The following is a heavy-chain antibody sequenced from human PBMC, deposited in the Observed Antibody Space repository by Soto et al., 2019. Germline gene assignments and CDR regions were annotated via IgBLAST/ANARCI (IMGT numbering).Heavy chain of an antibody. J-gene: IGHJ4*02. Sequence: EVQLVESGGGLGKPGESLRLSCAASGFSFRTFSMDWVRQAPGKGLEWVASIYSSGSKVYYGDAVKGRFTISRDNAENSVYQHMNSLRVEDTAVYYCARNGGAAGYNWNYVDYWGQGTLVSVSS. CDR1: GFSFRTFS. V-gene: IGHV3-21*01. D-gene: IGHD1-20*01. CDR2: IYSSGSKV. CDR3: ARNGGAAGYNWNYVDY.